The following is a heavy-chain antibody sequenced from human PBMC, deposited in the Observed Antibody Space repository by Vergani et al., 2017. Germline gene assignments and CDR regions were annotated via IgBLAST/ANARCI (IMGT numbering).Heavy chain of an antibody. CDR1: GVSIGSNSYY. V-gene: IGHV4-39*01. Sequence: QLQLQESGPGLVKPSETLSLTCTVSGVSIGSNSYYWGWIRQPPGKGLEWIGTIYYTGTTYYNEAHKSRLTISVDTSKNQFSLKLSSVTAADTAVYYCATYSGSYSSNWFDPWGQGTLVTVSS. D-gene: IGHD1-26*01. CDR3: ATYSGSYSSNWFDP. J-gene: IGHJ5*02. CDR2: IYYTGTT.